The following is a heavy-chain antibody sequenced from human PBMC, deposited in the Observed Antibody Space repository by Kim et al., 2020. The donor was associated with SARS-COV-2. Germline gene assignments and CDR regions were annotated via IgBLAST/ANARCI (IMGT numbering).Heavy chain of an antibody. D-gene: IGHD3-10*01. CDR1: GFNFDNSA. CDR2: ISFDGRKK. J-gene: IGHJ6*02. Sequence: GGSLRLSCTASGFNFDNSAMNWVRQTPGKGLEWVAVISFDGRKKYYADSVKGRFTISRDNSRSTLYLQMNSLRVEDTALYYCARGSYYESITVSDYYNGMDVWGQGTTVTVSS. V-gene: IGHV3-30*03. CDR3: ARGSYYESITVSDYYNGMDV.